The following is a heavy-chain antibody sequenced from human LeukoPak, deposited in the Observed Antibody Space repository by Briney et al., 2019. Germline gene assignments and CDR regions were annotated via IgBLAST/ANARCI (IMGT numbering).Heavy chain of an antibody. D-gene: IGHD2-2*01. CDR3: ARGSLYCSSTSCGYNWFDP. Sequence: SETLSLTCTVSGGSISSYYWSWIRQPPGKGLEWIGYIYYSGSTNYNPSLKSRVTISVDTSKNQFSLKLSSVTAADTAVYYCARGSLYCSSTSCGYNWFDPWGQGTLVTVSS. V-gene: IGHV4-59*01. J-gene: IGHJ5*02. CDR2: IYYSGST. CDR1: GGSISSYY.